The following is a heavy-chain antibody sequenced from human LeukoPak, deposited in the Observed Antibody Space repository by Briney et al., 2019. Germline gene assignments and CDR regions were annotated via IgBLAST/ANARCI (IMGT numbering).Heavy chain of an antibody. D-gene: IGHD4-11*01. CDR2: IWSDATEK. J-gene: IGHJ4*02. Sequence: GGSLRLSCAASGFTYSHYGMHWVRQAPGKGLEWVAVIWSDATEKYYGDAVKGRFTISRDNSRNTLYLQTNSLRVEDTAVYYCARDAQRGFDYRNSLEYWGQGTVVTVS. CDR1: GFTYSHYG. CDR3: ARDAQRGFDYRNSLEY. V-gene: IGHV3-33*08.